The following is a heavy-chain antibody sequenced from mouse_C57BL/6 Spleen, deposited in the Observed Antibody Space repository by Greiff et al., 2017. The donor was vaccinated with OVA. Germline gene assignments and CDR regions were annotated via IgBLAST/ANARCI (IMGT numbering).Heavy chain of an antibody. CDR2: IYPGDGDT. J-gene: IGHJ4*01. Sequence: QVQLKQSGPELVKPGASVKISCKASGYAFSSSWMNWVKQRPGKGLEWIGRIYPGDGDTNYNGKFKGKATLTADKSSSTAYMQLSSLTSEDSAVYFCARTALALYAMDYWGQGTSVTVSS. CDR3: ARTALALYAMDY. CDR1: GYAFSSSW. D-gene: IGHD6-1*01. V-gene: IGHV1-82*01.